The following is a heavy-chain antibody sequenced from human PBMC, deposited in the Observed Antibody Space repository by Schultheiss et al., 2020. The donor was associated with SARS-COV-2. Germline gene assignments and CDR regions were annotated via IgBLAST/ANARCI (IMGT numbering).Heavy chain of an antibody. Sequence: GESLKISCAASGFTFSSYDMHWVRQATGKGLEWVSAIGTAGDTYYPGSVKGRFTISRDNAKNSLYLQMNSLRAEDTAVYYCASHSGSYYVGYWGQGTLVTVSS. CDR3: ASHSGSYYVGY. CDR1: GFTFSSYD. V-gene: IGHV3-13*01. D-gene: IGHD1-26*01. CDR2: IGTAGDT. J-gene: IGHJ4*02.